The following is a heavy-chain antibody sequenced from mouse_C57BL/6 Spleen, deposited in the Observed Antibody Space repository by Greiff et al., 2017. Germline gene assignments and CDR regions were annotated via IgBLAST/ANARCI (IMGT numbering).Heavy chain of an antibody. CDR3: ARGYGNYYAMDY. D-gene: IGHD2-1*01. V-gene: IGHV1-69*01. Sequence: QVQLQQPGAELVMPGASVKLSCKASGYTFTSYWMHWVKQRPGQGLEWIGEIDPSDSYTNYNQKFKGKSTLTVDKSSSTAYMQLSSLTSEYSAVYYCARGYGNYYAMDYWGQGTSVTVSS. CDR2: IDPSDSYT. CDR1: GYTFTSYW. J-gene: IGHJ4*01.